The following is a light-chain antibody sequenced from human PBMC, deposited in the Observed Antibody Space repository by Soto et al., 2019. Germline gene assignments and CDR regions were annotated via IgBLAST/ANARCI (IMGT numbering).Light chain of an antibody. CDR2: LNSDGSH. J-gene: IGLJ2*01. V-gene: IGLV4-69*01. CDR1: SWHSSFA. Sequence: QLVLTQSPSASASLGASVRLTCTLSSWHSSFAIAWHQQQPEKGPRYLMKLNSDGSHSKGDGIPDRFSGSSSGAERYLTISSLQSEDESDYYCQTWGTGIVFGGGTKLTVL. CDR3: QTWGTGIV.